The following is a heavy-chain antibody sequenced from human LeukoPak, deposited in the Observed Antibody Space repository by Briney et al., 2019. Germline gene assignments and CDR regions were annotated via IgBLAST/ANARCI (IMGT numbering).Heavy chain of an antibody. V-gene: IGHV4-59*08. CDR3: VRHSHFPY. J-gene: IGHJ4*02. CDR2: IYYSGST. CDR1: GGSISGFY. Sequence: SETLSLTCTVSGGSISGFYWSWIRQSPGKGLEWIGNIYYSGSTNYNPSLKSRVTMSVDTSKNQFSLKLSSVTAADTAVYYCVRHSHFPYWGRGTLVTVSS.